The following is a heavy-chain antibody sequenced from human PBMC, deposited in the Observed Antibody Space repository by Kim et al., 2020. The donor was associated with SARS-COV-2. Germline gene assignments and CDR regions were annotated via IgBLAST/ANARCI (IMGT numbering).Heavy chain of an antibody. V-gene: IGHV4-61*03. CDR1: GGSVSSGNYY. CDR3: VRSGKATAGI. J-gene: IGHJ1*01. CDR2: ISYRGNT. Sequence: SETLSLTCTVSGGSVSSGNYYWSWIRQPPGKGLEWIGYISYRGNTNYNPSLKSRVTISVDTSKNHFSLKLSSVTAADTAVYYCVRSGKATAGIWGQGTLV. D-gene: IGHD6-13*01.